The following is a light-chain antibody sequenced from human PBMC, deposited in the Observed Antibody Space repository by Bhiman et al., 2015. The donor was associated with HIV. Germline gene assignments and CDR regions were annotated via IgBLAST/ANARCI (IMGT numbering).Light chain of an antibody. Sequence: QSALTQPASVSGSPGQSITISCTGTSSDVGGSNYVSWYQHHPGKAPKLIISDVSNRPSGISYRFSGSKSGNTASLTISGLQPEDEADYYCSSLTSSLTYVFGTGTNVTVL. J-gene: IGLJ1*01. CDR2: DVS. CDR3: SSLTSSLTYV. V-gene: IGLV2-14*03. CDR1: SSDVGGSNY.